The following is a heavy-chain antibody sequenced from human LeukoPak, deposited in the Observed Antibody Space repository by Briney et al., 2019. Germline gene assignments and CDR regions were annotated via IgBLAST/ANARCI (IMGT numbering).Heavy chain of an antibody. J-gene: IGHJ4*02. D-gene: IGHD6-13*01. CDR2: INPDSGAT. V-gene: IGHV1-2*02. CDR3: ARSRRGIAAAGTSYYFDY. Sequence: GASVKVSCKTSAYTFTGYYLHWVRQAPGQGLEWMGWINPDSGATNYAQNFQGRVTMTRDTSISTAYMELSRLRSDDTAVYYCARSRRGIAAAGTSYYFDYWGQGTLVTVSS. CDR1: AYTFTGYY.